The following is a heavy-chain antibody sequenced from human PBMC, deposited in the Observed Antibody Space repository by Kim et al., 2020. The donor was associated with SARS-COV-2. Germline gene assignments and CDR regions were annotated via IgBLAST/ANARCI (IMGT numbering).Heavy chain of an antibody. CDR1: GFTFSTYT. Sequence: GGSLRLSCAASGFTFSTYTMSWVRQAPGKGLEWVSSINSGGVTYYADSVKGRFTISRDNSKNTLYLQVKSLRAEDTAVYYCANRNSQGLMDVWGQGTTVTVSS. CDR2: INSGGVT. D-gene: IGHD1-7*01. J-gene: IGHJ6*02. CDR3: ANRNSQGLMDV. V-gene: IGHV3-23*01.